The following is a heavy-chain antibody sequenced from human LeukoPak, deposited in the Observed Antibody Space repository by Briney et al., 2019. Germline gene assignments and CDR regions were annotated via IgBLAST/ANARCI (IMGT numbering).Heavy chain of an antibody. D-gene: IGHD6-19*01. Sequence: SETLSLTCTVSGGSISSGGYYWGWIRQHPGKGLEWIGYIYYSGSTYYNPSLKSRVTISVDTSKNQFSLKLSSVTAADTAVYYYARVAVSGIDYWGQGTLVTVSS. J-gene: IGHJ4*02. V-gene: IGHV4-31*03. CDR3: ARVAVSGIDY. CDR2: IYYSGST. CDR1: GGSISSGGYY.